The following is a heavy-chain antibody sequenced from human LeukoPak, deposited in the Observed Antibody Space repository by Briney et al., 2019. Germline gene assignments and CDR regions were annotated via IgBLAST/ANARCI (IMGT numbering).Heavy chain of an antibody. Sequence: GESLKISCKGSGYSFTNYWIGWVRQMPGKGLEWMGIIYPGDSDTRYSPSFQGQVTISADKSINTACLQWSSLKASDTAMYYCARRGEDYYFDYWGQGILVTVSS. CDR2: IYPGDSDT. D-gene: IGHD3-10*01. CDR1: GYSFTNYW. J-gene: IGHJ4*02. CDR3: ARRGEDYYFDY. V-gene: IGHV5-51*01.